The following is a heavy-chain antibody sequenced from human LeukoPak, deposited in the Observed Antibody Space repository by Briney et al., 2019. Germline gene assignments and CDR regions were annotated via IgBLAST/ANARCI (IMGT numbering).Heavy chain of an antibody. CDR1: GDSTSDHY. CDR2: IIHNGNT. CDR3: ARDVRASDGYNYDY. Sequence: SETLSLTCTVSGDSTSDHYWTWIRQPPGKGLEWIGYIIHNGNTDYNPSLKSRVTISLDTFKNQFFLKLSSVTAADTAVYYCARDVRASDGYNYDYWGQGTLVTVSS. V-gene: IGHV4-59*11. J-gene: IGHJ4*02. D-gene: IGHD5-24*01.